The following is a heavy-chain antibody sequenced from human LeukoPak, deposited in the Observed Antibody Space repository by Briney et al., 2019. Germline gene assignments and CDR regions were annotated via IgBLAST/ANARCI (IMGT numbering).Heavy chain of an antibody. D-gene: IGHD2-8*01. CDR2: ISHSGST. J-gene: IGHJ6*03. V-gene: IGHV4-34*01. CDR1: GGSFSGYY. CDR3: ARGHCTNGVCYRYYYYYYMDV. Sequence: SETLSLTCAVYGGSFSGYYWSWIRQPPGKGLEWIGEISHSGSTNYNPSLKSRVTISVDTSKNQFSLKLSSVTAADTAVYYCARGHCTNGVCYRYYYYYYMDVWGKGTTVTVSS.